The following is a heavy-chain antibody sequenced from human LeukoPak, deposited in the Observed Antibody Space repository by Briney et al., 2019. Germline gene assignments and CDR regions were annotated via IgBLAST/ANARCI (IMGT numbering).Heavy chain of an antibody. J-gene: IGHJ4*02. V-gene: IGHV1-8*01. D-gene: IGHD3-10*01. CDR2: MNPNSGNT. CDR3: ARGQNYYGSGSSDY. CDR1: GYTFTSYD. Sequence: ASVKVSCKASGYTFTSYDINWVRQATGQGLEWTGWMNPNSGNTGYAQKFQGRVTMTRNTSISTAYMELSSLRSEDTAVYYCARGQNYYGSGSSDYWGQGTLVTVSS.